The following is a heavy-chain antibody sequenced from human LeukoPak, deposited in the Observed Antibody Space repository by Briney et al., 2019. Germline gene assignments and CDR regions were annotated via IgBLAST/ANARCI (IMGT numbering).Heavy chain of an antibody. CDR3: ARERDGRFFDY. Sequence: GRSLRLSCADSGLTFRSYWMSWVRQAPGKGLEWVANINQDGSEKYFVDSVKGRFTISRDNAKNSLHLQMNTLRAEDTAVYYCARERDGRFFDYWGQGTLVTVSS. CDR2: INQDGSEK. CDR1: GLTFRSYW. J-gene: IGHJ4*02. D-gene: IGHD5-24*01. V-gene: IGHV3-7*01.